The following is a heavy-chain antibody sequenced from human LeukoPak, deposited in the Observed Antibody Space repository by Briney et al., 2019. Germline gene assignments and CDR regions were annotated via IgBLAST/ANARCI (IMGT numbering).Heavy chain of an antibody. D-gene: IGHD3-22*01. CDR2: IYSGGST. CDR3: ARGDSSGYPSKFDY. J-gene: IGHJ4*02. CDR1: GFTVSSNY. Sequence: PGGSLRLSCAASGFTVSSNYMSWVRQAPGKGLEWASVIYSGGSTYYADSVKGRFTISRDNSKNTLYLQMNSLRAEDTAVYYCARGDSSGYPSKFDYWGQGTLVTVSS. V-gene: IGHV3-66*02.